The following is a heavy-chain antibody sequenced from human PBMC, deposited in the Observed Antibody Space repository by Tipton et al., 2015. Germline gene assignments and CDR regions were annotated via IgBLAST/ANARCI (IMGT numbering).Heavy chain of an antibody. CDR1: TFTFSTYA. Sequence: SLRLSCATSTFTFSTYAMHWARQAPGKGLEWVALIWNDGSNKYYADSVRGRFTISRDNAKTTLYLQMNSLSVEDTALYHCAKDVRMTVAGTMDFWGQGTPVTVSS. CDR2: IWNDGSNK. D-gene: IGHD6-13*01. CDR3: AKDVRMTVAGTMDF. J-gene: IGHJ4*02. V-gene: IGHV3-33*03.